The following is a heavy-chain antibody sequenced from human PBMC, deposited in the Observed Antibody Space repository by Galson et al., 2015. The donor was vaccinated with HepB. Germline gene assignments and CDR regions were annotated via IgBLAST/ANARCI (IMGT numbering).Heavy chain of an antibody. CDR3: AKENKYGVFYFDL. CDR2: TAHDGEDK. J-gene: IGHJ2*01. V-gene: IGHV3-30*18. CDR1: GFAFSNYG. D-gene: IGHD1/OR15-1a*01. Sequence: SLRLSCAASGFAFSNYGMYWVRQTPGKGLEWVASTAHDGEDKDYADSIEGRFIISGDNFKNTVSLQMNSLRPEDTGMYYCAKENKYGVFYFDLWGRGTLVIVSP.